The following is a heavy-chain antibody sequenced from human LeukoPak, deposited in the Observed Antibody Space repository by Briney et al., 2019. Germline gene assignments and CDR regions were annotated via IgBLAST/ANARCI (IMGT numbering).Heavy chain of an antibody. D-gene: IGHD3-16*02. CDR1: GGSISSYY. V-gene: IGHV4-59*01. J-gene: IGHJ4*02. CDR3: ARANKRYDYVWGSYRHYFDY. CDR2: IYYSGST. Sequence: SETLSLTCTVSGGSISSYYWSWIRQPPGKGLEGIGDIYYSGSTNYNPSLKSRVTISVDTSKNQFPLKLSSVTAADTAVYYCARANKRYDYVWGSYRHYFDYWGQGTLVTVSS.